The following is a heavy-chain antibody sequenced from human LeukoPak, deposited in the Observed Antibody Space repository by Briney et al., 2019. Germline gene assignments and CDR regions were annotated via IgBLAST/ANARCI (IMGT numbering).Heavy chain of an antibody. CDR3: AREKMRRYSYGYAH. V-gene: IGHV4-34*01. CDR1: GGSFSGYY. J-gene: IGHJ4*02. Sequence: SETLSLTCAVYGGSFSGYYWSWIRQPPGKGLECIGEINHSGSTNYNSSLKSRVTISVDTSKNQFSLKVSSVTAADTAVYYCAREKMRRYSYGYAHWGQGTLVTVSS. D-gene: IGHD5-18*01. CDR2: INHSGST.